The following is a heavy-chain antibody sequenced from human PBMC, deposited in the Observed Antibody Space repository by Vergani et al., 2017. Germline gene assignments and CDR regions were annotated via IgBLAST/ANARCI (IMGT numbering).Heavy chain of an antibody. V-gene: IGHV3-7*01. D-gene: IGHD6-13*01. CDR3: ARAYSSSWYVPNLNWFDP. CDR1: GFTFSSYW. CDR2: IKQDGSEK. Sequence: EVQLVESGGGLVQPGGSLRLSCAASGFTFSSYWMSWVRQAPGKGLEWVANIKQDGSEKYYVDSVKGRFTISRDNAKNSLYLQMNSLRAEDTAVYYCARAYSSSWYVPNLNWFDPWGQGTLVTVSS. J-gene: IGHJ5*02.